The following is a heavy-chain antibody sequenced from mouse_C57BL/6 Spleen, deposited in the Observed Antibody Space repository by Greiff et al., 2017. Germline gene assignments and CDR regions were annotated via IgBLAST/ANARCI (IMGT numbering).Heavy chain of an antibody. V-gene: IGHV5-4*01. CDR2: ISDGGSYT. CDR3: GRDRGYGSSEDFDY. CDR1: GFTFSSYA. J-gene: IGHJ2*01. Sequence: EVKLMESGGGLVKPGGSLKLSCAASGFTFSSYAMSWVRQTPEKRLEWVATISDGGSYTYYPDNVKGRFTISRDNAKNNLYLHMSHLKSEDTAMYYCGRDRGYGSSEDFDYWGQGTTLTVSA. D-gene: IGHD1-1*01.